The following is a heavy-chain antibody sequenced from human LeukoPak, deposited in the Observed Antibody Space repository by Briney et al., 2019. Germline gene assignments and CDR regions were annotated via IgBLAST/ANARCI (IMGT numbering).Heavy chain of an antibody. Sequence: GGSLRLSCAASGFTFSNYGMHWVRQAPGKGLEGVAIIWHDGSGKYYADSVKGRFTISRDNSKNTLYLQMNSLRAEDTAVYFCTRQSENFSLDYWGQGTPVTVSS. J-gene: IGHJ4*02. D-gene: IGHD3-3*01. CDR3: TRQSENFSLDY. CDR2: IWHDGSGK. CDR1: GFTFSNYG. V-gene: IGHV3-33*01.